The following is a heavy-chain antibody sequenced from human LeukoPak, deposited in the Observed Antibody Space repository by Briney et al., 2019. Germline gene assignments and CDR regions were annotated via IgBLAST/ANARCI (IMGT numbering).Heavy chain of an antibody. CDR1: GFTFSSYA. J-gene: IGHJ4*02. CDR3: ARDRDSSGYYTITSLDY. D-gene: IGHD3-22*01. CDR2: ISYDGSNK. V-gene: IGHV3-30-3*01. Sequence: PGGSLRLSCAASGFTFSSYAMHWVRQAPGKGLEWVAVISYDGSNKYYADSVKGRFTISRDNSKNTLYLQMNSLRAEDTAVYYCARDRDSSGYYTITSLDYWGQGTLVTVSS.